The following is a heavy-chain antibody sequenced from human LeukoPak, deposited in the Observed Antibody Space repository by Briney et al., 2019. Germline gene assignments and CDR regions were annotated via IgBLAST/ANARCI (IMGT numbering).Heavy chain of an antibody. CDR1: GFIFKKYW. CDR2: IKEDGSET. CDR3: ARETPRRGETRDGYR. Sequence: PGESLRLSCVASGFIFKKYWMNWVRQVPGKELECLANIKEDGSETYYADSVKGRFTISRDNPKNLLFLQINSLRVEDTAVYYCARETPRRGETRDGYRWGQGTVVTVSS. V-gene: IGHV3-7*01. D-gene: IGHD5-24*01. J-gene: IGHJ4*02.